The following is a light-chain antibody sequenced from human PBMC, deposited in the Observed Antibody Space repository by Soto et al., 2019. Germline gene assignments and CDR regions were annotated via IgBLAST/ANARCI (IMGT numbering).Light chain of an antibody. CDR2: GAS. Sequence: VLPQSPGTLSLSPGARTTLSCSASQSVGGSFVAWYQHKPGQAPRVLIYGASSRATGIPDRFSGSGSGTDFTLTISSLEPEDIAVYYCHQYDSAPWTFGQGTKVDIK. CDR3: HQYDSAPWT. V-gene: IGKV3-20*01. J-gene: IGKJ1*01. CDR1: QSVGGSF.